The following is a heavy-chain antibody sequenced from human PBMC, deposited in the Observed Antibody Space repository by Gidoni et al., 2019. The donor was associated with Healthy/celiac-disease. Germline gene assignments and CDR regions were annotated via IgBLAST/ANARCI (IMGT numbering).Heavy chain of an antibody. V-gene: IGHV1-46*03. D-gene: IGHD3-10*01. J-gene: IGHJ6*02. CDR3: ARAMVRGPGNYAMDV. CDR1: GYTFPSYY. Sequence: QVQLVQSGAEAKKPGASVKVSCKASGYTFPSYYMHWVRQAPGQGLEWMGIINPTGGRQTYAQKVQGRVTMTRDTSTSTVYMELSSLRSEDTAVYYCARAMVRGPGNYAMDVWGQGTTVTVSS. CDR2: INPTGGRQ.